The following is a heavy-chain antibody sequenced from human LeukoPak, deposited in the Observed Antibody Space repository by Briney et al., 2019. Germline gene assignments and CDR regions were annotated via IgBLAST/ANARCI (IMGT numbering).Heavy chain of an antibody. CDR2: IFASGST. V-gene: IGHV4-61*02. D-gene: IGHD3-22*01. CDR3: ASGRSNYYRSPLDS. CDR1: GGSISSSPYY. J-gene: IGHJ4*02. Sequence: SQTLSLTCTVSGGSISSSPYYWSWIRQPAGKGLEWIGRIFASGSTDYSPSLKSRVTISVDTSKNPFSLDLNSVTAADTAVYYCASGRSNYYRSPLDSWGQGTLVAVSS.